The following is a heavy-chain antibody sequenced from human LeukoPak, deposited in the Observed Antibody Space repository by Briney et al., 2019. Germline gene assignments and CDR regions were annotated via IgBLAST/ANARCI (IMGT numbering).Heavy chain of an antibody. CDR3: ARDFLDSGYRAFDY. D-gene: IGHD5-12*01. Sequence: SETLSLTCTVSGGSISSYYWSWIRQPAGKGLEWIGRIYTSGSTNYNPSLKSRATMSVDTSRNQFSLKLSSVTAADTAVYYCARDFLDSGYRAFDYWGQGTLVTVSS. J-gene: IGHJ4*02. CDR1: GGSISSYY. V-gene: IGHV4-4*07. CDR2: IYTSGST.